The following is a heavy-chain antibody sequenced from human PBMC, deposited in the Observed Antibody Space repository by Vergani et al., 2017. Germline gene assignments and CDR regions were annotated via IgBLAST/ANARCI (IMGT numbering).Heavy chain of an antibody. CDR1: GFTFSSYE. Sequence: EVQLVESGGGLVQPGGSLRLSCAASGFTFSSYEMNWVRQAPGKGLEWVSYISSRGSTIYYADSVKGRFTISRDNAKNSLYLQMNSLRAEDTAVYYCARAPNYYYYMDVWGKGTTVTVSS. V-gene: IGHV3-48*03. CDR2: ISSRGSTI. J-gene: IGHJ6*03. CDR3: ARAPNYYYYMDV.